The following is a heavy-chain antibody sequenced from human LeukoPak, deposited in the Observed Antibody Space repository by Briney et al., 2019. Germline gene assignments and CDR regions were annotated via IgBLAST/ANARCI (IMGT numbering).Heavy chain of an antibody. Sequence: GASVKVSCKASGYTFTGYYMHWVRQAPGQGLEWMGWINPNSGGTNYAQKFQGRVTMTRDTSISTAYMELSRLRSDDTAVYYCAKEGTSGSYYLYYFDYWGQGTLVTVSS. CDR3: AKEGTSGSYYLYYFDY. V-gene: IGHV1-2*02. CDR1: GYTFTGYY. D-gene: IGHD1-26*01. J-gene: IGHJ4*02. CDR2: INPNSGGT.